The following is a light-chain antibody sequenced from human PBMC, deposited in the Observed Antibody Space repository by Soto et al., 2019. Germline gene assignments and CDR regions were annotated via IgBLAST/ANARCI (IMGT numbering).Light chain of an antibody. Sequence: EIVMTQSPATLSVSPGERATLSCRASQRVSSSLAWYQQRPGQAPRLLIYGASTRATDIPARFSGSGSGTEFTLTITNLHSEDFAIYYCQHYNNWSTFGQGTRLEMK. V-gene: IGKV3-15*01. CDR2: GAS. CDR3: QHYNNWST. J-gene: IGKJ5*01. CDR1: QRVSSS.